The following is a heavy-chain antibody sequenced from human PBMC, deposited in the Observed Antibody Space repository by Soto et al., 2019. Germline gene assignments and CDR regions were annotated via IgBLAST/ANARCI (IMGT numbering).Heavy chain of an antibody. D-gene: IGHD4-17*01. V-gene: IGHV4-4*07. CDR2: VYSSGTT. CDR1: GGSINSYW. CDR3: AREGDYRTWFEP. J-gene: IGHJ5*02. Sequence: SETLSLTCSVSGGSINSYWWSWIRQPAGKGLEWIGRVYSSGTTDYNPSLNSRATLSVETSKNQFSLKLSSVTAADTAVYYCAREGDYRTWFEPWGPGPLVTVS.